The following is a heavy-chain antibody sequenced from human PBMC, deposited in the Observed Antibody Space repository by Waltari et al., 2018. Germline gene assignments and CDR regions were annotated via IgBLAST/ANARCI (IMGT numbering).Heavy chain of an antibody. CDR3: AKDGSFVVVPEAMFDYYMDV. D-gene: IGHD2-2*01. J-gene: IGHJ6*03. V-gene: IGHV3-30*02. CDR2: IRYDGSNA. CDR1: GFTFSRYG. Sequence: QMQLVESGGGVVQPGGSLRLTCAASGFTFSRYGLHWVRQAPGKGLEGVAFIRYDGSNAYYADSVKGRFTISRDNSKNTLSLHMNSLRPEDTAVYYCAKDGSFVVVPEAMFDYYMDVWGKGTTVSVSS.